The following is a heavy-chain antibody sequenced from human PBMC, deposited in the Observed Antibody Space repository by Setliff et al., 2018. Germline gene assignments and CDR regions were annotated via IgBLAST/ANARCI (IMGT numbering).Heavy chain of an antibody. D-gene: IGHD3-10*01. J-gene: IGHJ1*01. CDR1: YGSISSSF. CDR2: SYITGST. V-gene: IGHV4-4*07. Sequence: SETLSLTCTVSYGSISSSFWTWIRQPAGQGLEWIGRSYITGSTNYNPSLRSRVTISVDMSKNQFSMKLTSVTAADTAVYYCARVDFTMIQGVLGLWGQGTLVTVSS. CDR3: ARVDFTMIQGVLGL.